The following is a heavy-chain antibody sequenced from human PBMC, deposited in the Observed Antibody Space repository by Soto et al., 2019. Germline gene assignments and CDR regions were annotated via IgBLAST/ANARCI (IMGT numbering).Heavy chain of an antibody. D-gene: IGHD6-13*01. J-gene: IGHJ5*02. V-gene: IGHV4-61*02. CDR3: VASLAASGLNWLDP. CDR1: GGSISSGGYY. Sequence: CTVSGGSISSGGYYWNWVRQPPGKGLEWIGLIFANGHTDYNPSLKSRVTMSVDASKNQFSLRLTSMTAADTAVYYCVASLAASGLNWLDPWGRGTLVTVSS. CDR2: IFANGHT.